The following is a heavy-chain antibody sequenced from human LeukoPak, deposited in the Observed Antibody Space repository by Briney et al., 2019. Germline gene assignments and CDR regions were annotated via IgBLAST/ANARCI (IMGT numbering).Heavy chain of an antibody. J-gene: IGHJ3*02. CDR3: ARAYSNYRDAFDI. D-gene: IGHD4-11*01. CDR2: IRYDGSNK. Sequence: GGSLRLSCAASGFTFSSYGMHWVRQAPGKGLEWVAFIRYDGSNKYYADSVKGRFTISRDNSKNTLYLQMNSLRAEDTAVYYCARAYSNYRDAFDIWGQGTMVTVSS. V-gene: IGHV3-30*02. CDR1: GFTFSSYG.